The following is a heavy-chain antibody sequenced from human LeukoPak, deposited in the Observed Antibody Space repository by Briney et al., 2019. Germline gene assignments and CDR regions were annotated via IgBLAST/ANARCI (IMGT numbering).Heavy chain of an antibody. D-gene: IGHD3-3*01. CDR2: INHSGST. Sequence: SETLSLTCAVYGGSFSGYYWRWIRQPPGKGLEWIGEINHSGSTNFHPSLKSRVTISVDQTKNQFSLKLSSVTAADTAVYYCARAWAYDFWSGYYKSWGQGTLVTVPS. V-gene: IGHV4-34*01. CDR3: ARAWAYDFWSGYYKS. J-gene: IGHJ5*02. CDR1: GGSFSGYY.